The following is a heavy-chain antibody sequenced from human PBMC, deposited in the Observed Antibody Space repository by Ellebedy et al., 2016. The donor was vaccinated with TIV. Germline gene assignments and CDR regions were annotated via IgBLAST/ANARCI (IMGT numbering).Heavy chain of an antibody. CDR1: GYTFTSYA. CDR2: INAGNGNK. Sequence: AASVKVSCKASGYTFTSYAMHWVRQAPGQRLEWMGWINAGNGNKKYSQKFQGRVTITRDTSASTAYMELSSLRSEDTAVYYCARETSGFDYWGQGTLVTVSS. D-gene: IGHD1-26*01. V-gene: IGHV1-3*01. J-gene: IGHJ4*02. CDR3: ARETSGFDY.